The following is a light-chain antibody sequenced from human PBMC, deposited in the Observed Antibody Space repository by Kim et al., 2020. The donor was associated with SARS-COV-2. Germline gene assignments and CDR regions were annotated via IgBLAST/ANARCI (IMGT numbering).Light chain of an antibody. Sequence: AGEGATLCSRARQSVSRGYVAWYQPDPGQTPRLIINGASSRATGIPNRFSGNETKTDFTHTNSRLESEDVAVYYCLQFGSSPRWTFGQGTKAGI. CDR1: QSVSRGY. CDR3: LQFGSSPRWT. CDR2: GAS. V-gene: IGKV3-20*01. J-gene: IGKJ1*01.